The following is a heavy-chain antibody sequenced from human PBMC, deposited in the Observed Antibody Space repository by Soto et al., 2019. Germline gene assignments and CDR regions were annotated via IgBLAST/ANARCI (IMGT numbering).Heavy chain of an antibody. CDR1: GYTFTSYG. J-gene: IGHJ4*02. Sequence: ASVKVSCKASGYTFTSYGINWVRQAPGRGLEWMGWINPGNGNTKYSQQFQGRVIIDRDTSASTAYMELSSLKSEDTAVYYCARGGYFDSSNYLAYWGLGTLVTVSS. CDR3: ARGGYFDSSNYLAY. V-gene: IGHV1-3*01. CDR2: INPGNGNT. D-gene: IGHD3-22*01.